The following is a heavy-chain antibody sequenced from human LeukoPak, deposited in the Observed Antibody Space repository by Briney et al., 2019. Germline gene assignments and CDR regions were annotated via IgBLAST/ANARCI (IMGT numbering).Heavy chain of an antibody. CDR2: IYYNGNT. D-gene: IGHD1-26*01. CDR3: ARGRSNYYGMDV. J-gene: IGHJ6*02. V-gene: IGHV4-59*01. CDR1: DGSINSYY. Sequence: SETLSLTCSVSDGSINSYYWNWTRRPPGKGLEWIGYIYYNGNTNYSPSLKSRVTMSVDTSKNLFSLKVSSVTAADTAVYYCARGRSNYYGMDVWGQGTTVTVSS.